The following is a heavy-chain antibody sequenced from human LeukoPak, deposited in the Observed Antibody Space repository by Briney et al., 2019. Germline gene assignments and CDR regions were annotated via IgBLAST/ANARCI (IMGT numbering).Heavy chain of an antibody. CDR1: GGSFSGYY. Sequence: PPETLSLTCAVYGGSFSGYYWGWIRQPPGKGLEWIGEINHSGSTNYNPSLKSRVTISVDTSKNQFSLKLSSVTAADTAVYYCARQGPYSSSWYSRNRYYYMDVWGKGTTVTISS. D-gene: IGHD6-13*01. V-gene: IGHV4-34*01. CDR3: ARQGPYSSSWYSRNRYYYMDV. CDR2: INHSGST. J-gene: IGHJ6*03.